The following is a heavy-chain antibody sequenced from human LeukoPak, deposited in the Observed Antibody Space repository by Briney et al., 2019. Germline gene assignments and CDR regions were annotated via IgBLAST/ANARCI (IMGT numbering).Heavy chain of an antibody. CDR3: AKEHIVVVTATLGY. D-gene: IGHD2-21*02. J-gene: IGHJ4*02. CDR1: GFTFSSYA. Sequence: GGSLRLSCAASGFTFSSYAVSWVRQAPGKGLEWVSAISGSGGSTYYADSVKGRFTISRDNSKNTLYLQMNSLRAEDTAVYYCAKEHIVVVTATLGYWGQGTLVTVSS. V-gene: IGHV3-23*01. CDR2: ISGSGGST.